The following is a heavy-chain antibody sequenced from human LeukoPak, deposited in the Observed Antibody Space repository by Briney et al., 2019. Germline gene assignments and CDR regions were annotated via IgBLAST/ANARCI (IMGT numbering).Heavy chain of an antibody. V-gene: IGHV4-59*08. CDR2: MYYNGRS. J-gene: IGHJ6*02. CDR1: GGSIRSYY. D-gene: IGHD1-1*01. CDR3: ARLAGTESSDQYSFFYYGMDV. Sequence: SETLSLTCSVSGGSIRSYYWGWIRQPTGQGLEWIGYMYYNGRSNYNPSLRSRVTISVDTSQNQFSLKLNSVTAADTAVYFCARLAGTESSDQYSFFYYGMDVWGQGTTVTVSS.